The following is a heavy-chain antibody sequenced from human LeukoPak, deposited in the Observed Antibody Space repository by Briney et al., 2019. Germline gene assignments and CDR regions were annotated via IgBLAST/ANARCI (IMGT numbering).Heavy chain of an antibody. V-gene: IGHV4-34*01. CDR3: VRGQGEIYYRSGSNNWFDP. J-gene: IGHJ5*02. CDR2: IRHSGTT. Sequence: SETLSLTCAVYGGSFSGYYWGWIRQPPGKGLEWIGTIRHSGTTYYNPSLKSRVTISIDSSKNQFSLKLTSVTAADTAVVYCVRGQGEIYYRSGSNNWFDPWGQGTLVTVSS. D-gene: IGHD3-10*01. CDR1: GGSFSGYY.